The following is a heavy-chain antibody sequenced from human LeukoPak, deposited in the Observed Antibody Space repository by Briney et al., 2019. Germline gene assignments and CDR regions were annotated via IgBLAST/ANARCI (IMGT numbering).Heavy chain of an antibody. Sequence: ASEKVSCKASGYTFTSYGISWVRQAPGQGLEWMGWISAYNGNANYAQKLQGRVTMTTDTSTSTAYMELRSLRSDDTAVYYCATYPPALAVSWGQGTLVTVSS. V-gene: IGHV1-18*04. D-gene: IGHD6-19*01. CDR3: ATYPPALAVS. CDR1: GYTFTSYG. J-gene: IGHJ5*02. CDR2: ISAYNGNA.